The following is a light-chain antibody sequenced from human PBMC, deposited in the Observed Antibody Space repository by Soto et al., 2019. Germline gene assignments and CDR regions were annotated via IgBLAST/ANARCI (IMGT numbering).Light chain of an antibody. CDR3: GSYAGSYTWV. J-gene: IGLJ3*02. V-gene: IGLV2-11*01. CDR2: DVS. Sequence: QSALTQPRSVSGSPGQSVTISCTGTSSDVGGYNYVSWYQQHPGKAPKLMIYDVSKRPSGVPDRFSGSKSGNTASLPIAGLQAEDEADYYCGSYAGSYTWVFGGGTKLTFL. CDR1: SSDVGGYNY.